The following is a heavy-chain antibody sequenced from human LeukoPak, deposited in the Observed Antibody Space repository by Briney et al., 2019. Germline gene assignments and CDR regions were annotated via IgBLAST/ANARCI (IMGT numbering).Heavy chain of an antibody. CDR2: IYTSGST. V-gene: IGHV4-4*07. Sequence: SETLSLTCTVSGGSISSYYWSWIRQPAGKGLEWIGRIYTSGSTNYNPSLKSRVTMSVDTSKNQFSLKLGSVTAADTAVYYRARLRHGGNSLRRWFDPWGQGTLVTVSS. J-gene: IGHJ5*02. CDR3: ARLRHGGNSLRRWFDP. D-gene: IGHD4-23*01. CDR1: GGSISSYY.